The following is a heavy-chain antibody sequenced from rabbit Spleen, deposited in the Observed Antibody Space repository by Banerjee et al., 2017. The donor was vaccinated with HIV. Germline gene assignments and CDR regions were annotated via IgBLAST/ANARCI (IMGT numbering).Heavy chain of an antibody. CDR2: INTYTGRP. CDR3: VRDKASFSGDFGPYYFNL. CDR1: GIDFSSYG. Sequence: QEQLVESGGGLVTLGGSLKLSCKASGIDFSSYGISWVRQAPGKGLEWIACINTYTGRPVYASWTKGPFTISKTASTTVTLRMTRLTAADTATYFCVRDKASFSGDFGPYYFNLWGPGTLVTVS. J-gene: IGHJ4*01. V-gene: IGHV1S45*01. D-gene: IGHD1-1*01.